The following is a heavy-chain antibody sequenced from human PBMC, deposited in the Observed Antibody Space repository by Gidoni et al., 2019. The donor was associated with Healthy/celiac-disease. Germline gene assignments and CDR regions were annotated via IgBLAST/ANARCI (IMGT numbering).Heavy chain of an antibody. CDR2: INPNSGGT. CDR3: ARGSEVVPSSWGGWFDP. V-gene: IGHV1-2*04. Sequence: QVQLVQSGAEVKKPGASVKVSCKASGYTFTGYYMHWVRQAPGQGLEWMGWINPNSGGTNYAQKFQGWVTMTRDTSISTAYMELSRLRSDDTAVYYCARGSEVVPSSWGGWFDPWGQGTLVTVSS. J-gene: IGHJ5*02. CDR1: GYTFTGYY. D-gene: IGHD6-13*01.